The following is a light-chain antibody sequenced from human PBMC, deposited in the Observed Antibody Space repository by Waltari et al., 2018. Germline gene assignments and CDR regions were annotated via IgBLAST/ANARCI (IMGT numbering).Light chain of an antibody. J-gene: IGKJ4*01. CDR1: HSLLHNNGDNY. CDR3: MQTLQTPFT. V-gene: IGKV2-28*01. CDR2: LTS. Sequence: DIVMTQSPLSLPVTPGEPASIYCRSTHSLLHNNGDNYLNWYVQRPGQSPQLLIYLTSKRASGVPDRLSGSRSGTDFTLKISRVEAEDVGVYYCMQTLQTPFTFGGGTKVEIK.